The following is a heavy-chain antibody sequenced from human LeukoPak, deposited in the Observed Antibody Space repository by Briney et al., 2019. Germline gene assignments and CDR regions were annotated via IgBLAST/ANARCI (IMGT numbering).Heavy chain of an antibody. D-gene: IGHD5-18*01. J-gene: IGHJ4*02. CDR2: ISAYNGNT. CDR1: GYTFTSYG. CDR3: ARDSGYGYSYGYVIY. Sequence: ASVEVSCKASGYTFTSYGISWVRQAPGQGLEWMGWISAYNGNTNYAQELQGRVTMTTDTSTSTAYMELRSLRSDDTAVYYCARDSGYGYSYGYVIYWGQGTLVTVSS. V-gene: IGHV1-18*01.